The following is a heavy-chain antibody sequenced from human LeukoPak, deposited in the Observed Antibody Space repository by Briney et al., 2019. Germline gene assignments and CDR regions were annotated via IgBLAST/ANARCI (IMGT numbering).Heavy chain of an antibody. CDR3: AREKGLPDAFDI. Sequence: GGSLRLSCAASGFTFSSYSMNWVRQAPGKGLEWVSSISSSSSYIYYADSVKGRFTISRDNAKNSLYLQMNSLRAEDAAVYYCAREKGLPDAFDIWGQGTMVTVSS. CDR1: GFTFSSYS. J-gene: IGHJ3*02. V-gene: IGHV3-21*01. CDR2: ISSSSSYI.